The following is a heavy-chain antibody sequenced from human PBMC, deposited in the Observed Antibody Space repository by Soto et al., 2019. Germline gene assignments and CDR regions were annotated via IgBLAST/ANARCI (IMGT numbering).Heavy chain of an antibody. CDR1: GFSLSTSGVG. V-gene: IGHV2-5*02. CDR2: IYWDDDK. D-gene: IGHD3-9*01. Sequence: QITLKESGPTLVKPTQTLTLTCTFSGFSLSTSGVGVGWIRQPPGKALEWLALIYWDDDKRYSPSLKSRLTITKDTSKNPVVLTMTNMDPVDTATYYCARCRYFDWTIDYWGQGTLVTVSS. CDR3: ARCRYFDWTIDY. J-gene: IGHJ4*02.